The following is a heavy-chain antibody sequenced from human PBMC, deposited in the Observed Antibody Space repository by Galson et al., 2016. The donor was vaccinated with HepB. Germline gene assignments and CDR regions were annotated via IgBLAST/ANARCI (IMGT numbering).Heavy chain of an antibody. CDR3: ARQAYYDSSGYYYPLGY. CDR1: GFIFSSYS. V-gene: IGHV3-48*01. Sequence: SLRLSCAASGFIFSSYSMNWVRQAPGKGLEWVPYISRSTPTIYYADSVKGRFTISRDNSKNTLYLQMNSLRAEDTAVYYCARQAYYDSSGYYYPLGYWGQGTLVTVSS. J-gene: IGHJ4*02. CDR2: ISRSTPTI. D-gene: IGHD3-22*01.